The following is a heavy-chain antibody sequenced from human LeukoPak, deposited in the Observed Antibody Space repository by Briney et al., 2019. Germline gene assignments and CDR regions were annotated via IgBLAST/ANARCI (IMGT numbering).Heavy chain of an antibody. CDR3: ARGVVVAAIVDY. V-gene: IGHV4-59*01. CDR1: GGSISSYY. D-gene: IGHD2-15*01. J-gene: IGHJ4*02. Sequence: PSETLSLTCTVSGGSISSYYWSWIRQPPGKGLEWIGYIYYSGSTNYNPSLKSRVTISVDTSKNQFYLKLSSVTAADTAVYYCARGVVVAAIVDYWGQGTLVTVSS. CDR2: IYYSGST.